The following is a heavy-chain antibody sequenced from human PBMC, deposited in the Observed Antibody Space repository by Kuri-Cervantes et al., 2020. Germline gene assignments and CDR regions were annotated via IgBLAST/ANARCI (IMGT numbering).Heavy chain of an antibody. Sequence: LRLSCTVSGGSISSGDYYWSWIRQPPGKGLEWIGYIYYSGSTYYNPSLKSRVTISVDTSKNQFSLKLSSVTAADTAVYYCARGKTGYCSSTSCYAQTKMVHTLYYYYYMDVWGKGTTVTVSS. CDR2: IYYSGST. CDR3: ARGKTGYCSSTSCYAQTKMVHTLYYYYYMDV. J-gene: IGHJ6*03. CDR1: GGSISSGDYY. V-gene: IGHV4-30-4*08. D-gene: IGHD2-2*01.